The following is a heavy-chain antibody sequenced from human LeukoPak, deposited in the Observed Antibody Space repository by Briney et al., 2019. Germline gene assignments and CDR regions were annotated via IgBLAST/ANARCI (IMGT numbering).Heavy chain of an antibody. Sequence: GGSLRLSCAASGFTFSSYAISWVRQAPGKGLMWVSRLNEDGSTADYADSVKGRFTMSRDNAKGKVFLEMRGLTVEDTAIYFCVRERIYYSDLAYKERENFDPWGRGTLVTVSP. V-gene: IGHV3-74*01. J-gene: IGHJ5*02. D-gene: IGHD1-26*01. CDR3: VRERIYYSDLAYKERENFDP. CDR2: LNEDGSTA. CDR1: GFTFSSYA.